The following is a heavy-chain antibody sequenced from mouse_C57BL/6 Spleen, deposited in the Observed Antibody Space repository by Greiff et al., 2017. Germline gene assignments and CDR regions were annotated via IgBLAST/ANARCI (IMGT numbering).Heavy chain of an antibody. CDR3: ARSYGNYERDYYAMDY. CDR2: IYPGDGDT. V-gene: IGHV1-82*01. J-gene: IGHJ4*01. CDR1: GYAFSSSW. D-gene: IGHD2-1*01. Sequence: VKLQESGPELVKPGASVKISCKASGYAFSSSWMNWVKQRPGKGLEWIGRIYPGDGDTNYNGKFKGKATLTADKSSSTAYMQLSSLTSEDSAVYFCARSYGNYERDYYAMDYWGQGTSVTVSS.